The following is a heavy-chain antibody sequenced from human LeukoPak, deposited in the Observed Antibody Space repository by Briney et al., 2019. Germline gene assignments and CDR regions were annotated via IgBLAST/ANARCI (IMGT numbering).Heavy chain of an antibody. D-gene: IGHD3-9*01. CDR3: ARDHYDILTGYYPDY. CDR2: ISAYNGIT. Sequence: ASVKVSCKASGYTFTSYGISWVRQAPGQGLEWMGWISAYNGITNYAQKLQGRVTMTTDTSTSTAYMELRSLRSDDTAVYYCARDHYDILTGYYPDYWGQGTLVTVSS. J-gene: IGHJ4*02. V-gene: IGHV1-18*04. CDR1: GYTFTSYG.